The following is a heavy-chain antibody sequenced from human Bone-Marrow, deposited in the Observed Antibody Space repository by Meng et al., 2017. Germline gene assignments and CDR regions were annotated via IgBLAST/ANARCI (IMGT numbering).Heavy chain of an antibody. V-gene: IGHV4-39*01. D-gene: IGHD3-22*01. J-gene: IGHJ4*02. Sequence: QLQLQESGPGLVKPSETLSLTCTVSGCAIRRSSYDWGWIRQPPGKGLEWIGSIYYTGRTYYNPSLKSRVTISVDTSKNQFSLKLSSVTAADTAVYYCARREYYYDSSGYYGAGFDYWGQGTLVTVSS. CDR1: GCAIRRSSYD. CDR3: ARREYYYDSSGYYGAGFDY. CDR2: IYYTGRT.